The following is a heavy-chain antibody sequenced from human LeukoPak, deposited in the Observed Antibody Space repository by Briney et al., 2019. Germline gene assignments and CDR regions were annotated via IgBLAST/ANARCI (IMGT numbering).Heavy chain of an antibody. D-gene: IGHD3-10*01. J-gene: IGHJ4*02. Sequence: GGSLRLSCAASGFTFSSYAMHWVRQAPGKGLEYVSGISTNGGSTYYADSVKGRFTISRDNSKNTLFLQMGSLRAEDTALYYCAKERGTSGYFDYWGQGTLVTVSS. CDR2: ISTNGGST. CDR1: GFTFSSYA. V-gene: IGHV3-64*02. CDR3: AKERGTSGYFDY.